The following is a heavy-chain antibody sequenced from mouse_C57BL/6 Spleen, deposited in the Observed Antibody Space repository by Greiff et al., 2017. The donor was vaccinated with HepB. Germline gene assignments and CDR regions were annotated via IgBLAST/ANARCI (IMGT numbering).Heavy chain of an antibody. CDR3: AREEGHWYFDV. CDR2: ISDGGSYT. Sequence: DVKLVESGGGLVKPGGSLKLSCAASGFTFSSYAMSWVRQTPEKRLEWVATISDGGSYTYYPDNVKGRFTISRDNAKNNLYLQMSHLKSEDTAMYYCAREEGHWYFDVWGTGTTVTVSS. V-gene: IGHV5-4*01. D-gene: IGHD3-3*01. J-gene: IGHJ1*03. CDR1: GFTFSSYA.